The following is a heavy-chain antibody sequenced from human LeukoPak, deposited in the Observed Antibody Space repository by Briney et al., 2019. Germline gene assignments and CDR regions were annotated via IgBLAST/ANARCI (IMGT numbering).Heavy chain of an antibody. Sequence: GGSLRLSCAASGFTFSSYSMNWVRQAPGKGLEWVSYISRSSSTIYYADSVKGRFTISRDNAKNSLYLQMNSLRAEDTAVYYCARGRDNYYFGMDVWGQGTTVTVSS. V-gene: IGHV3-48*01. D-gene: IGHD3-9*01. CDR2: ISRSSSTI. CDR1: GFTFSSYS. CDR3: ARGRDNYYFGMDV. J-gene: IGHJ6*02.